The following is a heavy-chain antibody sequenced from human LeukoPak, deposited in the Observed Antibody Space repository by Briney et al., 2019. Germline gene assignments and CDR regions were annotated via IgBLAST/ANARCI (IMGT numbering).Heavy chain of an antibody. CDR3: ATGYCSGGSCYYFDY. D-gene: IGHD2-15*01. J-gene: IGHJ4*02. CDR2: ISGSGGST. CDR1: GFTFSSYA. Sequence: PGGSLRLSCAASGFTFSSYAMSWVRQAPGKGLEWVSAISGSGGSTYYADSVKGRFTISRGNSKNTLYLQMNSLRAEDTAVYYCATGYCSGGSCYYFDYWGQGTLVTVSS. V-gene: IGHV3-23*01.